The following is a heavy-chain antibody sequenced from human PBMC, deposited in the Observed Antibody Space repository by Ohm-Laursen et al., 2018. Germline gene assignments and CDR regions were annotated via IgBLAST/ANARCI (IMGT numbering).Heavy chain of an antibody. CDR2: IYYSGST. V-gene: IGHV4-39*01. J-gene: IGHJ2*01. Sequence: SQTLSLTCSVSGGSISSSSYYWGWIRQPPGKGLEWIGSIYYSGSTYYNPSLKSRVTISVATSKNQFSLKLSLVTAADTAVYYCASRELLPWYFDLWGRGTLVTVSS. CDR1: GGSISSSSYY. CDR3: ASRELLPWYFDL. D-gene: IGHD1-26*01.